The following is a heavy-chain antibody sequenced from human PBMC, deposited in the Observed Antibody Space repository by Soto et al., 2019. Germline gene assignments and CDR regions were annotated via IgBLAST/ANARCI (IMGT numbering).Heavy chain of an antibody. CDR3: ARAVYCSSTSCYGGYYYYYGMDV. Sequence: ASVKVSCKASGYTFTGYYMHWVRQAPGQGLEWMGWINPNSGGTNYAQKFQGWVTMTRDTSISTAYMELSRLRSDDTAVYYCARAVYCSSTSCYGGYYYYYGMDVGGKGTTVTGSS. CDR2: INPNSGGT. J-gene: IGHJ6*04. V-gene: IGHV1-2*04. CDR1: GYTFTGYY. D-gene: IGHD2-2*01.